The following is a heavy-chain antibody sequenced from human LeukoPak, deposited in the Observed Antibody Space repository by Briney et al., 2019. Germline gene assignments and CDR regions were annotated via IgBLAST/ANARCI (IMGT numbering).Heavy chain of an antibody. J-gene: IGHJ3*01. Sequence: GGSLRLSCAASGLSLNNHDMHWVRQVTGKGLEWVSGIGTGGDTYYSNSVKGRFTISREGATNSLYLQMNSLSAEDTAVYYCATGRVTTPGFEAFGLWGQGTMVTVSS. CDR3: ATGRVTTPGFEAFGL. CDR1: GLSLNNHD. V-gene: IGHV3-13*01. D-gene: IGHD1/OR15-1a*01. CDR2: IGTGGDT.